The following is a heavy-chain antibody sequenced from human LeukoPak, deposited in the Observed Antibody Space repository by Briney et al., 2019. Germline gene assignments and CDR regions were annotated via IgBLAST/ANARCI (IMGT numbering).Heavy chain of an antibody. CDR1: GSIFTSYW. Sequence: GGSLQISCQGSGSIFTSYWIGWVRQLPGKGLEGMGIIYPGDSDTRYSPSFQGQVTISADMSISTAYLQWSSLKASDTAMYYCVRQNRWFDPWGQGTLVTVSS. CDR2: IYPGDSDT. V-gene: IGHV5-51*01. J-gene: IGHJ5*02. CDR3: VRQNRWFDP. D-gene: IGHD3-16*02.